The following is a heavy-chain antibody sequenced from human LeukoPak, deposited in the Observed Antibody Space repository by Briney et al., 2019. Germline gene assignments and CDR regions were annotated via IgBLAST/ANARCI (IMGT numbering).Heavy chain of an antibody. CDR3: AKVPYGDPHCYYYYGMDV. CDR2: ISYDGSNK. D-gene: IGHD4-17*01. CDR1: GFTFSSYG. Sequence: PGRSLRLSCAASGFTFSSYGMHWVRQAPGKGLEWVAVISYDGSNKYYADSVKGRFTISRDNSKNTLYLQMNSLRAEDTAVYYCAKVPYGDPHCYYYYGMDVWGQGTTVTVSS. J-gene: IGHJ6*02. V-gene: IGHV3-30*18.